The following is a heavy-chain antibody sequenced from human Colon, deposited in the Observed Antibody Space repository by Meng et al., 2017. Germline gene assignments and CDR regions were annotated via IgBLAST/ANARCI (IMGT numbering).Heavy chain of an antibody. Sequence: GESLKISCAGSGFIFSDYYMSWIRQAPGKGLEWVSYISIRGDTKYYADSVKGRFTVSRDNGLNSLYLQMNNLRAEDTGIYFCARDHGYNSLDYWGQGTLVTRLL. J-gene: IGHJ4*02. V-gene: IGHV3-11*04. CDR3: ARDHGYNSLDY. CDR2: ISIRGDTK. CDR1: GFIFSDYY. D-gene: IGHD5-24*01.